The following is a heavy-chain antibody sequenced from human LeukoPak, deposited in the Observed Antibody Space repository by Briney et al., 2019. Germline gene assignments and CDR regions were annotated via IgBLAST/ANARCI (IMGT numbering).Heavy chain of an antibody. Sequence: PGGSLRLSCAASGFTFSSYWMSWVRQAPGKGLEWVANIKQDGSEKYYVDSVKGRFTISRDNAKNSLYLQMNSLRAEDTAVYYCARDTLLRYFDWLAFDPWGQGTLVTVSS. CDR2: IKQDGSEK. V-gene: IGHV3-7*01. CDR1: GFTFSSYW. J-gene: IGHJ5*02. D-gene: IGHD3-9*01. CDR3: ARDTLLRYFDWLAFDP.